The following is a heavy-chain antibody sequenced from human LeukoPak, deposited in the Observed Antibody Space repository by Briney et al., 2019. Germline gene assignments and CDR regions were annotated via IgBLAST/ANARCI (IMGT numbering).Heavy chain of an antibody. D-gene: IGHD2-15*01. CDR1: GFTFDDYA. J-gene: IGHJ4*02. Sequence: PGRSLRLSCAASGFTFDDYAMHWVRQAPGKGLEWVSGTSWNSGSIGYADSVKGRFTISRDNAKNSLYLQMNSLRAEDTALYYCAKASGYCSGGSCYSVLDYWGQGTLVTVSS. V-gene: IGHV3-9*01. CDR3: AKASGYCSGGSCYSVLDY. CDR2: TSWNSGSI.